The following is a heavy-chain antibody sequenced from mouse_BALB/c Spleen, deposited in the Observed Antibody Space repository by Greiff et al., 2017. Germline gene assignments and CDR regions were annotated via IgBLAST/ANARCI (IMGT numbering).Heavy chain of an antibody. J-gene: IGHJ3*01. CDR2: INPSSGYT. Sequence: VQLQQSGAELARPGASVKMSCKASGYTFTSYTTHWVKQRPGQGLEWIGYINPSSGYTNYNQKFKDKATLTADKSSSTAYMQLSSLTSEDSAVYYCARFMITTRAWFAYWGQGTLVTVSA. D-gene: IGHD2-4*01. CDR3: ARFMITTRAWFAY. V-gene: IGHV1-4*01. CDR1: GYTFTSYT.